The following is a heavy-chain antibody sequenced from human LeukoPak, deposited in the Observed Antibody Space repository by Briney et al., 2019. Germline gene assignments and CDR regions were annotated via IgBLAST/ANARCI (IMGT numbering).Heavy chain of an antibody. Sequence: WGSLRLSCAVSGITLSNYGMSWVRQAPGKGLGWVSVITGDGFGTYYGYADSVKGRFTISRDNSKNMLFLQMNSLGAEDAAVYFCAKPPGLVGVGDYWGQGTLVTVSS. CDR2: ITGDGFGT. CDR1: GITLSNYG. CDR3: AKPPGLVGVGDY. V-gene: IGHV3-23*01. D-gene: IGHD1-26*01. J-gene: IGHJ4*02.